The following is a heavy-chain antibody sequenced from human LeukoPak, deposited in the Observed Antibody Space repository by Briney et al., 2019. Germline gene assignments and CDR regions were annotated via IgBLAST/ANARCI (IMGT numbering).Heavy chain of an antibody. CDR3: ARGAGYNYPYYFDY. D-gene: IGHD5-24*01. V-gene: IGHV3-23*01. J-gene: IGHJ4*02. CDR2: ISGGGDIT. CDR1: GFNFANHA. Sequence: GGSLRLSCAASGFNFANHAMSWVRQTPGKGLEWVSAISGGGDITYYADSVKGRFTISRDNSKGTLFLQMHSLRPGDTAVYYCARGAGYNYPYYFDYWGQGTLVTVSS.